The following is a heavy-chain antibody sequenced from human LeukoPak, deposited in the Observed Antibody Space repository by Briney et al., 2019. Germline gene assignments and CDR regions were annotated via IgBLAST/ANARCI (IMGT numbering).Heavy chain of an antibody. J-gene: IGHJ5*02. D-gene: IGHD3-10*01. V-gene: IGHV1-69*11. Sequence: ASVKVSCKASGGTFSSYAISWVRQAPGQGLEWMGRIIPILGTANYAQKFQGRVTITADESTSTAYMELSSLRSEDTAVYYCAREPLYYYGSGSYNWFDPWGQGTLVTVSS. CDR1: GGTFSSYA. CDR3: AREPLYYYGSGSYNWFDP. CDR2: IIPILGTA.